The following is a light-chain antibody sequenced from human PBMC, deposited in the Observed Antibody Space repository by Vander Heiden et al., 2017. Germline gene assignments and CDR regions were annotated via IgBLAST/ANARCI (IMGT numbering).Light chain of an antibody. Sequence: QSPLTQPASVSGSPGQSITISCTGTSRDVGGYNYVSWYQQHPGKAPILMIYDVSNRPSGVSNRFSGSKSGNTASLTISGLQAEDEADYYCSSYTSSSTWVFGGGTKLTVL. CDR2: DVS. CDR1: SRDVGGYNY. J-gene: IGLJ3*02. V-gene: IGLV2-14*01. CDR3: SSYTSSSTWV.